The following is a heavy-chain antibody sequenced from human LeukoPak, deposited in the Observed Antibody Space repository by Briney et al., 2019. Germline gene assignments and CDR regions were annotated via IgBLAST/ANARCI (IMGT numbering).Heavy chain of an antibody. CDR3: AKDFAPPRKIWFGELLDTKDYYYYGMDV. J-gene: IGHJ6*04. CDR2: ISGSGGST. D-gene: IGHD3-10*01. Sequence: PGGSLRLSCAASGFTFSSYAMSWVRQAPGKGLEWVSAISGSGGSTYYADSVKGRFTISRDNSKNTLYLQMNSLRAEDTAVYYCAKDFAPPRKIWFGELLDTKDYYYYGMDVRGKGTTVTVSS. V-gene: IGHV3-23*01. CDR1: GFTFSSYA.